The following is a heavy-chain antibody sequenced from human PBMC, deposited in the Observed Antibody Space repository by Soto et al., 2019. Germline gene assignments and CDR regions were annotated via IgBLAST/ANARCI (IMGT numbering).Heavy chain of an antibody. V-gene: IGHV4-39*01. Sequence: QLQLQESGPGLVKPSETLSLTCGVSGDSISSKSYCWDWIRQPPGKGLEWIGSMCHSGSTDYNTSLKSRVTISVDTSKNQLSLKLTSVTAADTAVYFCASNMVWGVFPRVDSWGQGTLVIVSS. D-gene: IGHD3-10*01. CDR2: MCHSGST. CDR1: GDSISSKSYC. J-gene: IGHJ5*01. CDR3: ASNMVWGVFPRVDS.